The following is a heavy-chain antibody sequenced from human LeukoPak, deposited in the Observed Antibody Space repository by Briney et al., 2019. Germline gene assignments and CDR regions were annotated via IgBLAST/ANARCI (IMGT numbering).Heavy chain of an antibody. CDR1: GFDFSDHG. V-gene: IGHV3-30*03. CDR3: ARDLNGEYYYDSNGLIGGAFDI. CDR2: ISRHGSTK. J-gene: IGHJ3*02. D-gene: IGHD3-22*01. Sequence: PGRSLRLSCAAFGFDFSDHGTHWVRQAPGKGLEWVAVISRHGSTKIYAASVKGRFTISRDNSKNTMYLQMDSLRAEDTAVYYCARDLNGEYYYDSNGLIGGAFDIWGQGTMVTVSS.